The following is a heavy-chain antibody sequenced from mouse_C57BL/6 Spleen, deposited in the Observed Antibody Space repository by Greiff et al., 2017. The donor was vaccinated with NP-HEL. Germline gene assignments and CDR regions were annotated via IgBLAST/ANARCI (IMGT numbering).Heavy chain of an antibody. J-gene: IGHJ4*01. V-gene: IGHV5-9-1*02. CDR2: ISSGGDYI. D-gene: IGHD1-1*01. CDR3: TRDRDYYGSSYDYYAMDY. CDR1: GFTFSSYA. Sequence: DVMLVESGEGLVKPGGSLKLSCAASGFTFSSYAMSWVRQTPEKRLEWVAYISSGGDYIYYADTVKGRFTISRDNARNTLYLQMSSLKSEDTAMYYCTRDRDYYGSSYDYYAMDYWGQGTSVTVSS.